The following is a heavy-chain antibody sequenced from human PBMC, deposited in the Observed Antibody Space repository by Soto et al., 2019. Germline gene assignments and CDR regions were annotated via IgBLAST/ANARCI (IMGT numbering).Heavy chain of an antibody. CDR2: ISYDGSNK. V-gene: IGHV3-30*18. CDR1: GFTFSSYG. D-gene: IGHD3-16*01. J-gene: IGHJ4*02. CDR3: AKEERFGPLPIAGPAIDY. Sequence: PGGSLRLSCAASGFTFSSYGMHWVRQAPGKGLEWVAVISYDGSNKYYADSVKGRFTISRDNSKNTLYLQMNSLRAEDTAVYYCAKEERFGPLPIAGPAIDYWGQGTLVTVAS.